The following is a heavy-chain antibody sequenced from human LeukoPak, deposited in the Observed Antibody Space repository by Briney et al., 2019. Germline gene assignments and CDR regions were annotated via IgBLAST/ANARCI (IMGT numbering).Heavy chain of an antibody. D-gene: IGHD3-10*01. CDR3: ASPGCYASGTYCHYFDY. J-gene: IGHJ4*02. V-gene: IGHV4-39*01. Sequence: PSETLSLTCTVSGDSISRSSFYWGWIRQPPGKGLEWIGSIYYSGSTYYNPSLKSRVTISVDTSKNQFSLKLSSVTAADTAVYYCASPGCYASGTYCHYFDYWGQGTLVTVSS. CDR2: IYYSGST. CDR1: GDSISRSSFY.